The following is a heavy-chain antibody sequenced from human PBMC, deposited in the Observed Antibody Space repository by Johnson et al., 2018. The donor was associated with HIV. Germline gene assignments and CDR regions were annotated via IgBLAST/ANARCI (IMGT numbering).Heavy chain of an antibody. D-gene: IGHD6-19*01. CDR3: ARIIAVGAGGAFDI. V-gene: IGHV3-30-3*01. CDR2: ISYDGSNK. J-gene: IGHJ3*02. Sequence: QVQLVESGGGVVQPGRSLRLSCAASGFTFSSYAMHWVRQAPGKGLEWVAVISYDGSNKYYADSVKGRFTISRDNAKNSLYLQMNSLRAEDTALYYCARIIAVGAGGAFDIWGQGTMVTVSS. CDR1: GFTFSSYA.